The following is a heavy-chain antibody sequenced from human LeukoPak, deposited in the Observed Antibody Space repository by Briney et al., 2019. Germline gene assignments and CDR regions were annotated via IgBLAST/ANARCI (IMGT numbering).Heavy chain of an antibody. D-gene: IGHD3-10*01. CDR1: GGSFSGYY. CDR3: ASGITMVRGVKSLNY. CDR2: INHSGST. Sequence: SETLSLTCAVYGGSFSGYYWSWIRLPPGKGLEWIGEINHSGSTNYNPSLKSRVTISVDTSKNQFSLKLSSVTAADTAVCYCASGITMVRGVKSLNYWGQGTLVTVSS. J-gene: IGHJ4*02. V-gene: IGHV4-34*01.